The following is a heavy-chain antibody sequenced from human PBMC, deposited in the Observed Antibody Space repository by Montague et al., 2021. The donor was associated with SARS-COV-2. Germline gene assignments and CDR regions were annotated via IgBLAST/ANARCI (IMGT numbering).Heavy chain of an antibody. D-gene: IGHD7-27*01. Sequence: TLSLTCTVSGGSISGDNYYWTWIRQHPGKVLEWMAYIYYTGSTYYNPSLQSRLRTSLDTSKNQFSLTLTSVTAADTAIYYCARNRGWGSRGAGYIDLWGRGTLVTVSS. CDR3: ARNRGWGSRGAGYIDL. V-gene: IGHV4-31*03. J-gene: IGHJ2*01. CDR1: GGSISGDNYY. CDR2: IYYTGST.